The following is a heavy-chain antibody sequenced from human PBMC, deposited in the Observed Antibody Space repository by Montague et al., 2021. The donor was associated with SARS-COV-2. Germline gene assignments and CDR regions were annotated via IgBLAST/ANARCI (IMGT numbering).Heavy chain of an antibody. Sequence: SETLSLTCSVSGDSITTYYWSWIRQSPGRGLEWIGHIYYTGTTKYDPSLKSRVTISVDTSRRQFSLKLKSVTAADTAVYYCARAQTTCCIDNCVNYLDYWGQGALVTVSS. J-gene: IGHJ4*02. D-gene: IGHD1-1*01. V-gene: IGHV4-59*01. CDR2: IYYTGTT. CDR3: ARAQTTCCIDNCVNYLDY. CDR1: GDSITTYY.